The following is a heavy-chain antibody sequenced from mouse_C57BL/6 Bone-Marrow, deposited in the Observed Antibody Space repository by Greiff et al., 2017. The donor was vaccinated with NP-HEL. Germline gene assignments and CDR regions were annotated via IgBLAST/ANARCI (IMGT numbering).Heavy chain of an antibody. CDR2: ISYDGSN. J-gene: IGHJ4*01. Sequence: VQLQQSGPGLVKPSQSLSLTCSVTGYSITSGYYWNWIRQFPGNKLEWMGYISYDGSNNYNPSLKNRISITRDTSKNQFFLKLNSVTTEDTATYYCAREDWDGRLDYWGQGTSVTVSS. CDR1: GYSITSGYY. D-gene: IGHD4-1*01. CDR3: AREDWDGRLDY. V-gene: IGHV3-6*01.